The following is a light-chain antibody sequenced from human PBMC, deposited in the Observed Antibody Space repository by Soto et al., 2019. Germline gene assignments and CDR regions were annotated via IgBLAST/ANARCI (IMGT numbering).Light chain of an antibody. CDR2: EGT. Sequence: QSALTQPASVSGSPGQSITISCTGPSSDVGTYNLVSWYQQHPDKAPKVILYEGTKRPSGVSPRFSGSQSGNTASLTISGLQAEDEADYYCSSYTSSTAYVFGTGTKLTVL. V-gene: IGLV2-14*02. CDR1: SSDVGTYNL. CDR3: SSYTSSTAYV. J-gene: IGLJ1*01.